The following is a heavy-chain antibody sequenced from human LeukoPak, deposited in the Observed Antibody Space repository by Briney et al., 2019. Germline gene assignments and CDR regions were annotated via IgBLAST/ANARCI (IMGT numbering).Heavy chain of an antibody. Sequence: SETLSLTCTVSGGSISTYYWNWIRQPAGRGLEWSGRIYTSGSTNYNPSLKSRVTMSVDTSKNQFSLQLSSVTAADTAVYYCARGGCSSTSCLLGAFDIWGQGTMVTASS. CDR2: IYTSGST. J-gene: IGHJ3*02. D-gene: IGHD2-2*01. V-gene: IGHV4-4*07. CDR1: GGSISTYY. CDR3: ARGGCSSTSCLLGAFDI.